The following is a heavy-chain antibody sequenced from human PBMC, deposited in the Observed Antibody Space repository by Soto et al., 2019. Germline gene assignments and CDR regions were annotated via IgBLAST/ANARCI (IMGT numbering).Heavy chain of an antibody. Sequence: QVQLQESGPGLVKPSGTLSLTCTVSGGSMSSSNWWNWVRQPPGKVLEWIGEAHHSGRTNYNPSLKSRVTISVDKSKNHFSLKLSSVTAADTAVYYCARSEATVLDNWGQGTLVTVSS. V-gene: IGHV4-4*02. CDR2: AHHSGRT. J-gene: IGHJ4*02. CDR1: GGSMSSSNW. CDR3: ARSEATVLDN. D-gene: IGHD4-17*01.